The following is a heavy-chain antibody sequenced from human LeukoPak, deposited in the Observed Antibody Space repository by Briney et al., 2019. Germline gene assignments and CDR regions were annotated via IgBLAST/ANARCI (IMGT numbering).Heavy chain of an antibody. CDR2: IIPIFGTA. CDR1: GGTFSSYA. CDR3: AREEVAGHSH. V-gene: IGHV1-69*01. D-gene: IGHD6-19*01. Sequence: GSSVKFSCKASGGTFSSYAISWVRQAPGQGLEWMGGIIPIFGTAHYAQKSQGRVTITAYESTSTAYMELSSLRSEDTAVYYCAREEVAGHSHWGQGTLVTVSS. J-gene: IGHJ4*02.